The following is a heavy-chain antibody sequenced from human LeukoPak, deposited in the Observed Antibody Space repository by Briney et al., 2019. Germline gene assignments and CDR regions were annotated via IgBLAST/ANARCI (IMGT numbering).Heavy chain of an antibody. CDR3: AEAASVRGVSY. V-gene: IGHV3-74*01. Sequence: GGSLRLSCAASGFTFSSYWMHWVRQAPGKGPLWVSHINGDGSTTNYADSVKGRFTISRDNAKNTLYLQMNSLRAEDTAVYYCAEAASVRGVSYWGQGTLITVSS. J-gene: IGHJ4*02. CDR2: INGDGSTT. CDR1: GFTFSSYW. D-gene: IGHD3-10*01.